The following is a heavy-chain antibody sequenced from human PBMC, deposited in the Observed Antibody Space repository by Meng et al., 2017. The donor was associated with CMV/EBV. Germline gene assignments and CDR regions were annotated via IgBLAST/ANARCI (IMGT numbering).Heavy chain of an antibody. CDR2: IYYSGST. V-gene: IGHV4-39*07. CDR1: GGSISSSSYY. Sequence: SETLSLTCTVSGGSISSSSYYWGWTRQPPGKGLEWIGSIYYSGSTYYNPSLKSRVTISVDTSKNQFSLKLSSVTAADTAVYYCARDRSGYDFWSGYYGYFDYWGQGTLVTVSS. D-gene: IGHD3-3*01. J-gene: IGHJ4*02. CDR3: ARDRSGYDFWSGYYGYFDY.